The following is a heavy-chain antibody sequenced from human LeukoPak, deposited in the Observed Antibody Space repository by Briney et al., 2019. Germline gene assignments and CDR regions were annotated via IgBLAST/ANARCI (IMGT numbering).Heavy chain of an antibody. CDR2: IKQDGSEK. V-gene: IGHV3-7*01. J-gene: IGHJ4*02. D-gene: IGHD2-15*01. Sequence: GGSLRLSCAASGLTFSRYWMTWFRQAPGKGLEWVANIKQDGSEKYYVDSVKGRFTISRDNSKNTLYLQMNSLRAEDTAVYYCASERGVAFDYWGQGTLVTVSS. CDR3: ASERGVAFDY. CDR1: GLTFSRYW.